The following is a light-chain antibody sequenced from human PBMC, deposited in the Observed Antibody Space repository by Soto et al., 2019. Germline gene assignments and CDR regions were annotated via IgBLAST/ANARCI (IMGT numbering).Light chain of an antibody. CDR3: QQYDRSPRT. CDR1: QTFTTSS. V-gene: IGKV3-20*01. CDR2: GAS. Sequence: EIVMTQSPVTLSVSPGERSTLSCRASQTFTTSSLAWYQQKPGQAPRLLISGASNRATGIPDRFSGSGSGTDFTLTISRLEPEDFAVYYCQQYDRSPRTFGQGTKVDIK. J-gene: IGKJ1*01.